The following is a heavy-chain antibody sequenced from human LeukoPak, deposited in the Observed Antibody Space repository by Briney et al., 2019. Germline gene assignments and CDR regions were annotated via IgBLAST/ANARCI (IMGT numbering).Heavy chain of an antibody. CDR2: FDPEDGET. CDR3: ARDLGDTYGSVGDFDY. Sequence: EASVKVSCKVSGYTLTELSMHWVRQAPGKGLEWMGGFDPEDGETIYAQKFQGRVTMTEDTSTDTAYMELSSLRSEDTAVYYCARDLGDTYGSVGDFDYWGQGTLVTVSS. D-gene: IGHD3-10*01. V-gene: IGHV1-24*01. CDR1: GYTLTELS. J-gene: IGHJ4*02.